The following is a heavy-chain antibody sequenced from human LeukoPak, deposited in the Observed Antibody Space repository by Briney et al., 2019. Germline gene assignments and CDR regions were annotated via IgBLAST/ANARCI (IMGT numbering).Heavy chain of an antibody. J-gene: IGHJ3*02. D-gene: IGHD5-12*01. CDR2: INPNSGGT. CDR3: ARDPFRSGYDYDHPFDI. Sequence: ASVKVSCKASGGTFSSYAISWVRQAPGQGLEWMGWINPNSGGTNYAQKFQGRVTMTRDTSISTVHMELTRLTSDDTAVYYCARDPFRSGYDYDHPFDIWGQGTMVTVSS. CDR1: GGTFSSYA. V-gene: IGHV1-2*02.